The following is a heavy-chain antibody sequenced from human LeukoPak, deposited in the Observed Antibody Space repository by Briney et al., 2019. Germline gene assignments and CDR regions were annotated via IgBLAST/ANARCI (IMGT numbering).Heavy chain of an antibody. Sequence: PSETLSLTCAVYGGSFSGYYWSWIRQPPGKGLEWIGEINHSGSTNYNPSLKSRVTISVDTSKNQFSLKLSSVTAADTAVYYCAKNGQSGFSFDPWGQGTLVTVSS. D-gene: IGHD1-26*01. V-gene: IGHV4-34*01. J-gene: IGHJ5*02. CDR1: GGSFSGYY. CDR3: AKNGQSGFSFDP. CDR2: INHSGST.